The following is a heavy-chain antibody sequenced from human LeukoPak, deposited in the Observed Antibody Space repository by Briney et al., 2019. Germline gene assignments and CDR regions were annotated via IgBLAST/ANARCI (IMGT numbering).Heavy chain of an antibody. D-gene: IGHD5-12*01. CDR2: INHRRST. V-gene: IGHV4-34*01. Sequence: SETLSLTCAVYGGSFSGYYWSWIRQPPGKGLEWIGEINHRRSTNYNPSLKSRVTISVDTSTNQFSLKLSSVTAADTAVYYCARGLRVDIAQSSHKYNYYMDVWGKGTTVTVSS. CDR3: ARGLRVDIAQSSHKYNYYMDV. J-gene: IGHJ6*03. CDR1: GGSFSGYY.